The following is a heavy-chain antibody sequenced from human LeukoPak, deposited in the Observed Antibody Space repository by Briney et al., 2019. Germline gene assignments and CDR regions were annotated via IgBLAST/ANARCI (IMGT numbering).Heavy chain of an antibody. CDR2: IKQDGSEK. CDR1: GLTFSSYW. CDR3: AREASVLLWFGELLREEGFDY. D-gene: IGHD3-10*01. J-gene: IGHJ4*02. V-gene: IGHV3-7*01. Sequence: GGSLRLSCAASGLTFSSYWMSWVRQAPGKGLERVANIKQDGSEKYYVDSVKGRFTISRDNAKNSLYLQMNSLRAEDTAVYYCAREASVLLWFGELLREEGFDYWGQGTLVTVSS.